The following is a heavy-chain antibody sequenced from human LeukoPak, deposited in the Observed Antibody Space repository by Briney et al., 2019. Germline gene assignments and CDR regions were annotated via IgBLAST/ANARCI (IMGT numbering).Heavy chain of an antibody. Sequence: SETLSLACTVSGGSISSGSYYWSWIRQPAGKGLEWIGRIYTSGSTNYNPSLKSRVTISVDTSKNQFSLKLSSVTAADTAVYYCARGGGSGSYWDWFDPWGQGTLVTVSS. CDR3: ARGGGSGSYWDWFDP. J-gene: IGHJ5*02. V-gene: IGHV4-61*02. D-gene: IGHD3-10*01. CDR1: GGSISSGSYY. CDR2: IYTSGST.